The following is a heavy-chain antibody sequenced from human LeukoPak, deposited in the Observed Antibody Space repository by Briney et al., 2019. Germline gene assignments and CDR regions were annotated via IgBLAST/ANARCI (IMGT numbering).Heavy chain of an antibody. CDR2: IYRDDSDT. CDR1: GYSFTNSW. J-gene: IGHJ4*02. D-gene: IGHD5-24*01. Sequence: HGESLKISSKASGYSFTNSWIGWVRQMPGKGLEWMGIIYRDDSDTRYSPSFQGQVTTSADESISTAYLQWSSLKASDTAMYYCARRKDGHFDYWGQGTLVTVSS. CDR3: ARRKDGHFDY. V-gene: IGHV5-51*01.